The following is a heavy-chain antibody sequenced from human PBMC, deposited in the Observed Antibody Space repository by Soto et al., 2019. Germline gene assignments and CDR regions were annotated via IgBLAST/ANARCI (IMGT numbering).Heavy chain of an antibody. J-gene: IGHJ4*02. CDR3: ARAWVVVTAPDY. CDR1: GGTFSRYS. V-gene: IGHV1-69*13. D-gene: IGHD2-21*02. CDR2: IIPIFGIA. Sequence: GASVKVSCKASGGTFSRYSITWVRQAPGHGLEWIGRIIPIFGIASYAQKFQGRVTITGDASTSTAYMELSSLRSEDTAVYYCARAWVVVTAPDYWGQGTLVTVSS.